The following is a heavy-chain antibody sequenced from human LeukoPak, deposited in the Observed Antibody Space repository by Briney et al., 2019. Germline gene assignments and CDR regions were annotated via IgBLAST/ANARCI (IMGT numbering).Heavy chain of an antibody. D-gene: IGHD3-10*01. J-gene: IGHJ4*02. V-gene: IGHV4-39*07. Sequence: SETLPLTCTVSGGSISSSSYYWGWIRQPPGKGLEWIGSIYYSGSTYYNPSLKSRVTISVDTSKNQFSLRLSSVTAADTAVYYCARARPSLRFDYWGQGTLVTVSS. CDR2: IYYSGST. CDR3: ARARPSLRFDY. CDR1: GGSISSSSYY.